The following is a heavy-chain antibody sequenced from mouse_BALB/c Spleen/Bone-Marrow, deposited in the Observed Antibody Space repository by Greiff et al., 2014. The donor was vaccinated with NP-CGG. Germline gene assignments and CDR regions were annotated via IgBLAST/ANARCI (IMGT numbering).Heavy chain of an antibody. CDR2: IQYSGST. CDR1: GYSITSGYS. Sequence: DVQLQQSGPDLVKPSQSLSLTCTVTGYSITSGYSWHWIRQFPGNKLEWMVYIQYSGSTNYNPSLKSRISITRDTSKNQFFLQLNSVTTDDTATYYGARREAIYDGSLDYWGQGTTLTVSS. D-gene: IGHD2-3*01. J-gene: IGHJ2*01. V-gene: IGHV3-1*02. CDR3: ARREAIYDGSLDY.